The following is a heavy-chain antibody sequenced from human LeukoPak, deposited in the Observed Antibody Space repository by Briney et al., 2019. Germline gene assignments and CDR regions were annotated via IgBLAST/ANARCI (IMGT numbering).Heavy chain of an antibody. D-gene: IGHD4-23*01. CDR3: ARAGGIGYYFDY. J-gene: IGHJ4*02. CDR1: GFTFSRYE. V-gene: IGHV3-48*03. Sequence: GGSLRLSCAASGFTFSRYEMNWVRQAPGKGLEWVSYISSSGSTIYYADSVKGRFTISRDNAKNSLYLQMNSLRAEDTAVYYCARAGGIGYYFDYWGQGTLVTVSS. CDR2: ISSSGSTI.